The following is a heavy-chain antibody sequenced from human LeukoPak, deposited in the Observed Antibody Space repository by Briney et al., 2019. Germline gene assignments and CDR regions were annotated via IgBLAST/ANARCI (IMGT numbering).Heavy chain of an antibody. CDR3: ARDAGSGSLFDY. CDR2: IKKDGSEK. V-gene: IGHV3-7*05. D-gene: IGHD3-10*01. Sequence: GGSLRLSCAASGFTFSTYWMSWVRQAPGKGLEWVANIKKDGSEKYYVDSVKGRFTISRDNAKNSLYLQMNSRRAEDTAMYYCARDAGSGSLFDYWGQGTLVTVSS. J-gene: IGHJ4*02. CDR1: GFTFSTYW.